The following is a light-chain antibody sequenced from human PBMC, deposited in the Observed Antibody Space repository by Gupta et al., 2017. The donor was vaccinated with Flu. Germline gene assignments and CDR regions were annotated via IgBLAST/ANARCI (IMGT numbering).Light chain of an antibody. CDR1: QRIGTF. Sequence: DLQMTQSPSSLSASVGDRVTITCRASQRIGTFLTWYQQKPGKAPKLLISAATSLQSGVPSRFSGSEYGTEYTLTISSRQPEDFAIYYCQQTHRTPWTFGQGTXVEI. CDR2: AAT. V-gene: IGKV1-39*01. CDR3: QQTHRTPWT. J-gene: IGKJ1*01.